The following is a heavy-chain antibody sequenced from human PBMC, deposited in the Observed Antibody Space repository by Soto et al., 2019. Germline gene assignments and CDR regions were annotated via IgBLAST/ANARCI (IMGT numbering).Heavy chain of an antibody. Sequence: PGGSLRLSCAASGFTFSSYGMHWVRQAPGKGLEWVAVISYDGSNKYYADSVKGRFTISRDNSKNTLYLQMNSLRAEDTAVYYCAKGFFVGATVIHYGMDFWGQGSTVPGSS. V-gene: IGHV3-30*18. CDR3: AKGFFVGATVIHYGMDF. CDR2: ISYDGSNK. CDR1: GFTFSSYG. D-gene: IGHD1-26*01. J-gene: IGHJ6*02.